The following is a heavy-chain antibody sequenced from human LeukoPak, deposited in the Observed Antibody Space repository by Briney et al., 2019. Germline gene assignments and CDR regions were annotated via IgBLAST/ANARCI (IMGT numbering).Heavy chain of an antibody. CDR2: ISSRGSTI. J-gene: IGHJ4*02. CDR3: ARVLTGYYIVDY. V-gene: IGHV3-48*03. D-gene: IGHD3-9*01. CDR1: GFTFSSYD. Sequence: GGSLRLSCAASGFTFSSYDVNWFRQAPGKGLEWVSYISSRGSTIYYADSVKGRFTISRDNAKNSLYLEMNSLRAEDTAVYYCARVLTGYYIVDYWGQGTLVTVSS.